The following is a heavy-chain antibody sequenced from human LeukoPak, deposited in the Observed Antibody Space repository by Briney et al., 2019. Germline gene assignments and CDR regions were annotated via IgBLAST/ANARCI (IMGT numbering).Heavy chain of an antibody. V-gene: IGHV3-11*01. D-gene: IGHD3-22*01. CDR1: GFTFRRYG. CDR3: ARDFLDYYDSSGYIDY. CDR2: ISSSGSTI. J-gene: IGHJ4*02. Sequence: GGTLRLSCAASGFTFRRYGMSWIRQAPGKGLEWVSYISSSGSTIYYADSVKGRFTISRDNAKNSLYLQMNSLRAEDTAVYYCARDFLDYYDSSGYIDYWGQGTLVTVSS.